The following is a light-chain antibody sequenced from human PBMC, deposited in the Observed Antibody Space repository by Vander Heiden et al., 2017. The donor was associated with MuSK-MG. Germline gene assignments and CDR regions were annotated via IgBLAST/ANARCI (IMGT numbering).Light chain of an antibody. V-gene: IGLV3-19*01. CDR3: NARASSSNHMRI. CDR2: GIT. Sequence: SELNQYPAVSVSSGQTVRITCRGDTLRSYYASWYQQRPGHAPILVIYGITSRPSAITDRFSGSSSGNSAASILTRAQAEEEADDYCNARASSSNHMRIFGGGTKLTVL. CDR1: TLRSYY. J-gene: IGLJ2*01.